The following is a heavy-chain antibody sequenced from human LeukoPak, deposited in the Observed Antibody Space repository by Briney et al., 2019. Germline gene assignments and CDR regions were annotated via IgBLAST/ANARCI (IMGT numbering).Heavy chain of an antibody. V-gene: IGHV4-34*01. Sequence: PSETLSLTCAVYGGSFSGCCWSWFGQPPGKGLELIGEINHSGSTNYNPSLKSRVTISVDASKNQFSLKLSSVTAAYTAVYYCARGNDYGDYDYFDYWGQGTLVTVSS. CDR2: INHSGST. D-gene: IGHD4-17*01. CDR1: GGSFSGCC. J-gene: IGHJ4*02. CDR3: ARGNDYGDYDYFDY.